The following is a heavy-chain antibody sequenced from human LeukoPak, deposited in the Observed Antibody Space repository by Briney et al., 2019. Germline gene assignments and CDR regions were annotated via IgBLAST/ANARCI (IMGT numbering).Heavy chain of an antibody. J-gene: IGHJ5*02. Sequence: GGALRLSCAVSGFTFSSYWMSWVRQAPGKGLEWVASIKEEGSEKHYVDSVKGRFTISRDNAKNSLYLQMNSLRAEDTAVYYCARGHYQLSWGQGILVTVSS. V-gene: IGHV3-7*01. D-gene: IGHD2-2*01. CDR2: IKEEGSEK. CDR3: ARGHYQLS. CDR1: GFTFSSYW.